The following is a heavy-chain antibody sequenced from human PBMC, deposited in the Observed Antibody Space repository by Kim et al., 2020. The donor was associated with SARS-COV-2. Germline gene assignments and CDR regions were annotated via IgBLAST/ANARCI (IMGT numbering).Heavy chain of an antibody. J-gene: IGHJ6*02. CDR3: ARNIRGITMIAFYYYGMVV. Sequence: GGSLRLSCAASGFTFTDYYMSWIRQAPGKGLEWVSFISSSGSTIYYADSVKGRFTISRDKAKNSLYLQMSSLSAEDTAVYYCARNIRGITMIAFYYYGMVVCGQGTTVTVSS. D-gene: IGHD3-22*01. V-gene: IGHV3-11*01. CDR1: GFTFTDYY. CDR2: ISSSGSTI.